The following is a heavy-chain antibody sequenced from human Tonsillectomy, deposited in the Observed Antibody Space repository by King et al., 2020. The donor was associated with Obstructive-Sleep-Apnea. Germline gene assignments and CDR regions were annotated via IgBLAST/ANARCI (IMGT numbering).Heavy chain of an antibody. CDR2: ISSIGSTI. CDR3: ARDGLNWRIAVAGIDY. V-gene: IGHV3-11*01. CDR1: GFTFNDYY. D-gene: IGHD6-19*01. J-gene: IGHJ4*02. Sequence: QVQLVESGGGLVKPGGSLRLSCAASGFTFNDYYMSWIRQAPGKGLEWVSYISSIGSTIYYADSVKGRFTISRDNAKNSLYLQMNSLRAEDTAVYYCARDGLNWRIAVAGIDYWGQGTLVTVSS.